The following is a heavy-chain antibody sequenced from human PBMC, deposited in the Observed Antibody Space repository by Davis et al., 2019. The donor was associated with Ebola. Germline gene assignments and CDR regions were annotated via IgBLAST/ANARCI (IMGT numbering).Heavy chain of an antibody. Sequence: SEPLSPTCTAPGGPTSSHYRSWIRPPPGKGLEWIGYIYYSGSTNYNPSLKSRVTISVDTSKNQFSLKLSSVTAADTAVYYCARDDDDVGWLAYFDYWGQGTLVTVSS. D-gene: IGHD6-19*01. CDR1: GGPTSSHY. CDR2: IYYSGST. V-gene: IGHV4-59*11. J-gene: IGHJ4*02. CDR3: ARDDDDVGWLAYFDY.